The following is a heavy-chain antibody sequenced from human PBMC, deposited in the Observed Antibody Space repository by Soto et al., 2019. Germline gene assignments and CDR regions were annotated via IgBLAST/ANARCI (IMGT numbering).Heavy chain of an antibody. CDR3: ATLNSFGSDY. D-gene: IGHD5-18*01. V-gene: IGHV3-74*03. J-gene: IGHJ4*02. CDR2: IDSDGSGA. CDR1: GFTFSNFW. Sequence: GGSLRLSCAASGFTFSNFWMHWVRQAPGKGLVWVSRIDSDGSGAMYADSVKGRLTISRDNAKSTLFLQMNSLRAEDTAVYYCATLNSFGSDYWGRGTLVTVSS.